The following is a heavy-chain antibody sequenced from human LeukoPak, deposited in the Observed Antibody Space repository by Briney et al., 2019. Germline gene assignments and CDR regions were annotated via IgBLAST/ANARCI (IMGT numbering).Heavy chain of an antibody. J-gene: IGHJ6*03. D-gene: IGHD6-6*01. CDR1: GGSISSYY. CDR3: ARVERYSSSYYYYYYMDV. V-gene: IGHV4-59*01. Sequence: SETLSLTCTVSGGSISSYYWSWIRQPPGKGLEWIGYIYYSGSTNYNPSLKSRVTISVDTSKNQFSLKLSSVTAADTAVYYCARVERYSSSYYYYYYMDVWGKGTTVTVSS. CDR2: IYYSGST.